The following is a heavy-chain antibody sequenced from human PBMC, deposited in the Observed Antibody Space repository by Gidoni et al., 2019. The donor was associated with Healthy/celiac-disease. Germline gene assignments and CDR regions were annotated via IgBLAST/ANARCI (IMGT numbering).Heavy chain of an antibody. Sequence: EVQLVESGGGLVKPGGSLRLSCAASGFTFSNAWMSWVRHAPGKGLEWVGRIKSKTDGGTTDYAAPVKGRFTISRDDSKNTLYLQMNSLKTEDTAVYYCTPRITIFGVVTNWGQGTLVTVSS. CDR3: TPRITIFGVVTN. CDR1: GFTFSNAW. V-gene: IGHV3-15*01. J-gene: IGHJ4*02. D-gene: IGHD3-3*01. CDR2: IKSKTDGGTT.